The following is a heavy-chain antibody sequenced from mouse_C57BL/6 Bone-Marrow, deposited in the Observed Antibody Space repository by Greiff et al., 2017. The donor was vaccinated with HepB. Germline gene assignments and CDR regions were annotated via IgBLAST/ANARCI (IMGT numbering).Heavy chain of an antibody. J-gene: IGHJ3*01. CDR1: GYTFTEYT. D-gene: IGHD2-1*01. CDR3: ARHEDRDYGNFAWFAY. Sequence: QVQLKESGAELVKPGASVKLSCKASGYTFTEYTIHWVKQRSGQGLEWIGWFYPGSGSIKYNEKFKDKATLTADKSSSTVYMELSRLTSEDSAVYFCARHEDRDYGNFAWFAYWGQGTLVTVSA. V-gene: IGHV1-62-2*01. CDR2: FYPGSGSI.